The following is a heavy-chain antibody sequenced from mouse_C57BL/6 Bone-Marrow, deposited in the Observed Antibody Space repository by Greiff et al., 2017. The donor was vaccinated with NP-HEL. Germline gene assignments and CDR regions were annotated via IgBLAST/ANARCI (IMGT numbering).Heavy chain of an antibody. J-gene: IGHJ4*01. Sequence: QVQLQQSGAELVMPGASVKLSCKASGYTFTSYWMHWVKQRPGQGLEWIGEIDPSDSYTNYNQKFKGKSTLTVDKSSSTAYMQLSSLTSEDSAVYYCARGLGYWGQGTSVTVSS. V-gene: IGHV1-69*01. CDR3: ARGLGY. CDR1: GYTFTSYW. D-gene: IGHD3-3*01. CDR2: IDPSDSYT.